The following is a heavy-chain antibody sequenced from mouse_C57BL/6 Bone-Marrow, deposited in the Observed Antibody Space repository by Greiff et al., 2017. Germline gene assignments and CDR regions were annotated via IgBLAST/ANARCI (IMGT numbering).Heavy chain of an antibody. D-gene: IGHD1-1*01. CDR2: IDPETGGT. J-gene: IGHJ2*01. Sequence: QVQLQQSGAELVRPGASVTLSCKASGYTFTDYEMHWVKQTPVHGLEWIGAIDPETGGTAYNQTFKGKAILTADKSSSTAYMELRSLTSEDSAVYYCARSLFITTVVATPDYWGQGTTLTVSS. CDR3: ARSLFITTVVATPDY. CDR1: GYTFTDYE. V-gene: IGHV1-15*01.